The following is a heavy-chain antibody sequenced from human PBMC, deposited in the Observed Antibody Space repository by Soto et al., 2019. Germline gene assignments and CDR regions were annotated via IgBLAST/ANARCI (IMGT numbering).Heavy chain of an antibody. Sequence: QVQLQESGPGLVKPSQTLSLTCTVSGGSISSGDYYWSWIRQPPGKGLEWIGYIYYSGSTYYNPSLKSRFTIRVVXSKNQFSLKLSSVTAADTAVYYCAREGGGDEYFQHWGQGTLVTVSS. D-gene: IGHD2-15*01. V-gene: IGHV4-30-4*01. CDR1: GGSISSGDYY. CDR3: AREGGGDEYFQH. J-gene: IGHJ1*01. CDR2: IYYSGST.